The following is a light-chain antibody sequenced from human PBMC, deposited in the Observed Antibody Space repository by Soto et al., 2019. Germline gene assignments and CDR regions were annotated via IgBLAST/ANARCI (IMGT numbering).Light chain of an antibody. CDR3: SSYAVTNIFV. CDR1: SSDVGGYNY. CDR2: EVS. Sequence: QSVLTQHPSASGSPGQSVTISCTGTSSDVGGYNYVSWYQQHPGKAPKVITYEVSKRPPGVPDRFSGSKSGSTASLTVSGLQAEDEADYYCSSYAVTNIFVFGTGTKVTVL. V-gene: IGLV2-8*01. J-gene: IGLJ1*01.